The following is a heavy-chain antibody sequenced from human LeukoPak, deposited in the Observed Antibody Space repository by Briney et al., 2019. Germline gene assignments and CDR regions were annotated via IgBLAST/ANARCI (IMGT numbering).Heavy chain of an antibody. CDR3: ARADGSGEF. CDR1: GGTFSSYA. Sequence: GASVKVSCKASGGTFSSYAISWVRQAPGQGLEWMGRIIPILGIANYAQKFQGRVTITADKSTSTAYMELSSLRSEDTAVYHCARADGSGEFWGQGTLVTVSS. D-gene: IGHD3-10*01. V-gene: IGHV1-69*04. CDR2: IIPILGIA. J-gene: IGHJ4*02.